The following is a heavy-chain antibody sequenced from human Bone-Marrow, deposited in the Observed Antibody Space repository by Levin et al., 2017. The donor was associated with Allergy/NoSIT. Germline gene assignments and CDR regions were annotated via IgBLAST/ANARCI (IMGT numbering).Heavy chain of an antibody. D-gene: IGHD5-12*01. Sequence: PGGSLRLSCAASGFTFSSYGMHWVRQAPGKGLEWVAVISYDGSNKYYADSVKGRFTISRDNSKNTLYLQMNSLRAEDTAVYYCAKSGYDSWDWFDPWGQGTLVTVSS. CDR3: AKSGYDSWDWFDP. CDR1: GFTFSSYG. J-gene: IGHJ5*02. V-gene: IGHV3-30*18. CDR2: ISYDGSNK.